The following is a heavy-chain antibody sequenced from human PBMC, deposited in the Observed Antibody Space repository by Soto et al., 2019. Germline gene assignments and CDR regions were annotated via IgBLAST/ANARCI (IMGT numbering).Heavy chain of an antibody. D-gene: IGHD3-22*01. CDR3: ARDEGDSYARYDYYYGMDV. Sequence: GAAVKCSFNASGYTFTSYVISWVRQAPGQVLDCMGWISAYNGNTNYAQKLQGRVTMTTDTSTSTAYMELRSLRSDDTAVYYCARDEGDSYARYDYYYGMDVWGQWATVTVSS. V-gene: IGHV1-18*04. J-gene: IGHJ6*01. CDR1: GYTFTSYV. CDR2: ISAYNGNT.